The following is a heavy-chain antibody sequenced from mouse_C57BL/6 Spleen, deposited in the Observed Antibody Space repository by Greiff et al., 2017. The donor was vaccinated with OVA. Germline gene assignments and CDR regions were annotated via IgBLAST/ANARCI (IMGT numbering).Heavy chain of an antibody. CDR1: GYTFTDYY. CDR3: ARYGTSSYYAIDY. CDR2: INPNNGGT. Sequence: VQLQQSGPELVKPGASVKISCKASGYTFTDYYMNWVKQSHGKSLEWIGDINPNNGGTSYNQKFKGKATLTVAKSSSTSYMELLSLTSEDSAVYNFARYGTSSYYAIDYWGQGTSVTVSS. D-gene: IGHD2-1*01. V-gene: IGHV1-26*01. J-gene: IGHJ4*01.